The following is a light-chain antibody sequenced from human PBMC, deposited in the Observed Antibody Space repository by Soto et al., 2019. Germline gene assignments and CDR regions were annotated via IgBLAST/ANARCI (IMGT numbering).Light chain of an antibody. J-gene: IGKJ5*01. CDR1: QNISKY. Sequence: EIQRTQSPSSLSASVGVMVTIACRATQNISKYLSWYQQKPGKAPQLLIYDASNLQSGVPSRFSGSGSGTDFTLTINSLQPDDFATYYCQQSYTIPITFGQGTRLEI. CDR3: QQSYTIPIT. V-gene: IGKV1-39*01. CDR2: DAS.